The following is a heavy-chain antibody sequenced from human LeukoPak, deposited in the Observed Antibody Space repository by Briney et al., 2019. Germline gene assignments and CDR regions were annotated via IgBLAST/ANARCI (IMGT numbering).Heavy chain of an antibody. CDR2: IKSKTDGGTT. V-gene: IGHV3-15*01. D-gene: IGHD6-19*01. J-gene: IGHJ3*02. Sequence: PGGSLRLSCAASGFTFSNAWMSWVRQAPGKGLEWVGRIKSKTDGGTTDYAAPVKGRFTISRDDSKNTLYLQMNSLKTEDTAVYYCTTGRAAWSPVDDAFDIWGQGTMVTVSS. CDR1: GFTFSNAW. CDR3: TTGRAAWSPVDDAFDI.